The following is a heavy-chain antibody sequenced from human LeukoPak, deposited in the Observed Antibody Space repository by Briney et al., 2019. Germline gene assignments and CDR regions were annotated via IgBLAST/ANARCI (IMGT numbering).Heavy chain of an antibody. Sequence: ASVKVSCKASGYTFTSYGISWVRQAPGQGLEWMGWVSPEKGDTNYAQNFQGRLSMTTDTSTSTAYMELTSLTSDDTAVYYCARVFGYYYFYMDVWGEGTTVTISS. D-gene: IGHD3/OR15-3a*01. V-gene: IGHV1-18*01. CDR1: GYTFTSYG. J-gene: IGHJ6*03. CDR2: VSPEKGDT. CDR3: ARVFGYYYFYMDV.